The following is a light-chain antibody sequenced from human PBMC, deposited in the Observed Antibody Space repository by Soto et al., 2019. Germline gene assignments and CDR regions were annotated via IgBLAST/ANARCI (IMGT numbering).Light chain of an antibody. CDR2: SAS. V-gene: IGKV3-20*01. J-gene: IGKJ1*01. CDR3: HQHGSSPWT. Sequence: EIVLTQSPGTLSLSPGERARLSYRSSQSVTRNYLAWYQQKPGQAPRLLIYSASYRATGIPDRFSGSGSGTDFTLTISRLEPEDFTVYYCHQHGSSPWTFGQGTKVDIK. CDR1: QSVTRNY.